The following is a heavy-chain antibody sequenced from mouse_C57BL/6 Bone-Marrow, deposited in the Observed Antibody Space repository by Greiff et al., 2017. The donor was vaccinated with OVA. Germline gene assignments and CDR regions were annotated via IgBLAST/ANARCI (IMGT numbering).Heavy chain of an antibody. D-gene: IGHD2-3*01. CDR3: TGGLLPWFAY. CDR2: IWSGGST. V-gene: IGHV2-2*01. CDR1: GFSLTSYG. Sequence: VQLQQSGPGLVQPSQSLSITCTVSGFSLTSYGVHWVRQSPGKGLEWLGEIWSGGSTDNNAAFISRLSISKDNSKSRVFFKMNSLQADDTAIYYCTGGLLPWFAYWGQGTLVTVSA. J-gene: IGHJ3*01.